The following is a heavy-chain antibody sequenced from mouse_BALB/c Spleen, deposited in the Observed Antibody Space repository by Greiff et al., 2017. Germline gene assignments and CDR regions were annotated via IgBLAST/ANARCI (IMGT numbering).Heavy chain of an antibody. D-gene: IGHD1-1*01. CDR1: GFTFSSYG. CDR2: ISSGGSYT. Sequence: EVKVVESGGDLVKPGGSLKLSCAASGFTFSSYGMSWVRQTPDKRLEWVATISSGGSYTYYPDSVKGRFTISRDNAKNTLYLQMSSLKSEDTAMYYCARQGITTDDYWGQGTTLTVSS. CDR3: ARQGITTDDY. J-gene: IGHJ2*01. V-gene: IGHV5-6*01.